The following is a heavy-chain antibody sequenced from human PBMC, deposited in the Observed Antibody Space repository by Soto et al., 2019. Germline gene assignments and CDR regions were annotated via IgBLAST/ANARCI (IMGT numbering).Heavy chain of an antibody. CDR3: ARDRDRHSSGLPSFDP. V-gene: IGHV4-59*02. D-gene: IGHD3-22*01. CDR1: GGSVIKYY. Sequence: SETLSLTCSVSGGSVIKYYWSWVRQPPGKRLEWIGYIYYTGTHDYNPSLRGRATISVDTSKDQFSLKLTSVTAADTAVYYCARDRDRHSSGLPSFDPWGQGSLVTVSA. J-gene: IGHJ5*02. CDR2: IYYTGTH.